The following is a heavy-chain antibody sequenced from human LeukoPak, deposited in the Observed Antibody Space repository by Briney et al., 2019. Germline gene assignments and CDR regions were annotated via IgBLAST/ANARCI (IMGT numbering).Heavy chain of an antibody. D-gene: IGHD3-22*01. CDR3: ARHFTYYYDSSGYPRDIFDI. J-gene: IGHJ3*02. CDR1: GVSISGYY. Sequence: SETLSLTCSVSGVSISGYYWSWIRQSPGKGPVWIGYIYYSGSTNHNPSFKSRVTISADMSKNQFSLKLNSVTAADTALYYCARHFTYYYDSSGYPRDIFDIWGQGTMVTVSS. CDR2: IYYSGST. V-gene: IGHV4-59*08.